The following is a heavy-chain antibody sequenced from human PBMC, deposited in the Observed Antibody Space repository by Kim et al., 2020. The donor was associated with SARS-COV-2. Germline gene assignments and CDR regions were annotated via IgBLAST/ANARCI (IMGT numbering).Heavy chain of an antibody. D-gene: IGHD2-15*01. CDR1: GFTFSSYS. J-gene: IGHJ4*02. V-gene: IGHV3-48*02. CDR3: ARAAGVVVVVAGREYFDY. Sequence: GGSLRLSCAASGFTFSSYSMNWVRQAPGKGLEWVSYISSSSSTIYYADSVKGRFTISRDNAKNSLYLQMNSLRDEDTAVYYCARAAGVVVVVAGREYFDYWGQGTLVTVSS. CDR2: ISSSSSTI.